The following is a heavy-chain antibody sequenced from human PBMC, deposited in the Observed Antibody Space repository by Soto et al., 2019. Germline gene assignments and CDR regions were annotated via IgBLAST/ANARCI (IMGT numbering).Heavy chain of an antibody. CDR3: ARDSMSGYDYHSYLY. J-gene: IGHJ4*02. V-gene: IGHV1-2*02. Sequence: QVQLVQSGAEVKKPGASVKVPCRASASTFTGYFMQWVRQAPGQGLEWRGWNRPNSGGTNYAQKFQGRVTMTRDTTISTAYVELSRLRSDDTAVYYCARDSMSGYDYHSYLYWGQGTLVTVSS. CDR1: ASTFTGYF. CDR2: NRPNSGGT. D-gene: IGHD5-12*01.